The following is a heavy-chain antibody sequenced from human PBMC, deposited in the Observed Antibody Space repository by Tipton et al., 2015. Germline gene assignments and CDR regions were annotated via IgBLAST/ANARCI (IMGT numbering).Heavy chain of an antibody. V-gene: IGHV4-34*01. CDR2: INHSGST. Sequence: LRLSCTVSADSISSYYWSWIRQPPGKGLEWIGEINHSGSTNYNPSLKSRVTISVDTSKNQFSLRLNSVTAADTAVYYCARFLPGDYGNNWGQGTLVTVSS. D-gene: IGHD4-17*01. CDR1: ADSISSYY. J-gene: IGHJ4*02. CDR3: ARFLPGDYGNN.